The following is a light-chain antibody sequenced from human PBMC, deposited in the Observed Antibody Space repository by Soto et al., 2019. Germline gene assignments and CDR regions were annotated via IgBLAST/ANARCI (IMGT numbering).Light chain of an antibody. J-gene: IGLJ1*01. CDR3: QSYDSSLSGYV. V-gene: IGLV1-40*01. CDR2: GNS. Sequence: QSVLTQPPSVSGAPGQRGTISCTGSSSNIGAGYDVHWYQQLPGTAPKLLIYGNSNRPSGVPDRFSGSKSGTSAFLAITGLQAEDEADYYCQSYDSSLSGYVFGTGTKLTVL. CDR1: SSNIGAGYD.